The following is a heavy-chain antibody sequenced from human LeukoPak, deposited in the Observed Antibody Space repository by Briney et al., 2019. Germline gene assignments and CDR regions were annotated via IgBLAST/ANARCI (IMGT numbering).Heavy chain of an antibody. J-gene: IGHJ3*02. D-gene: IGHD3-10*01. CDR1: GGSISSCY. CDR3: ARSGVGDAFDI. CDR2: IHYSGST. Sequence: SETLSLTCTVSGGSISSCYWGWIRQPPGKGLECLGNIHYSGSTNYNPSFKSRVTISIDTSRNHFSLRLSSVTAADTAVYYCARSGVGDAFDIWGQGTMVTVSS. V-gene: IGHV4-59*01.